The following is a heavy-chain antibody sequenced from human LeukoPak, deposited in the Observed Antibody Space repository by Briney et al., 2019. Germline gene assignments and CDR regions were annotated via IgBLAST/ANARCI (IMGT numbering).Heavy chain of an antibody. CDR1: GYTFTGYH. J-gene: IGHJ5*02. CDR2: INPNSGGT. V-gene: IGHV1-2*02. Sequence: ASVKVSCKASGYTFTGYHMHWVRQAPGQGLEWMGWINPNSGGTNYAQKFQGRVTMTRDTSISTAYMELSRLRSDDTAVYYCARGGYDILTGYLNWFDPWGQGTLVTVSS. D-gene: IGHD3-9*01. CDR3: ARGGYDILTGYLNWFDP.